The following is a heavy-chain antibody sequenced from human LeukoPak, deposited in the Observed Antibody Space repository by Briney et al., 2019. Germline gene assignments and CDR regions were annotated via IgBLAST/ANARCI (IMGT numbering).Heavy chain of an antibody. J-gene: IGHJ4*02. CDR3: ARYGYYGSGSYYNGVFDY. Sequence: GGSLRLSCAASGFTFSSYEMNWVRQAPGKGLEWDSYISSSGSTIYYADSVKGRFTISRDNAKNSLYLQMNSLRAEDTAVYYCARYGYYGSGSYYNGVFDYWGQGTLVTVSS. V-gene: IGHV3-48*03. CDR1: GFTFSSYE. CDR2: ISSSGSTI. D-gene: IGHD3-10*01.